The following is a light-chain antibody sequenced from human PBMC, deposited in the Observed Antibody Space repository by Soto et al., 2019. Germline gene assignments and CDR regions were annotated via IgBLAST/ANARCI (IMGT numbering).Light chain of an antibody. Sequence: ESVLTQSPGTLSLSPGESATLSCRASQSVSSSYLAWYQQKPGQAPRLLIYGASSRATGIPDRFSGSGSGTDFTLTISRLEPEDFAVYYCHQYDSSPLTFGGGTKVEIK. V-gene: IGKV3-20*01. CDR3: HQYDSSPLT. CDR1: QSVSSSY. J-gene: IGKJ4*01. CDR2: GAS.